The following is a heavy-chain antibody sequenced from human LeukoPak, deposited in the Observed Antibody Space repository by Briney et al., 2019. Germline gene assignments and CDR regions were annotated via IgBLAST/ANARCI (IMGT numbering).Heavy chain of an antibody. V-gene: IGHV3-9*01. Sequence: PGGSLRLSCAASGFTFDDYAVHWVRQAPGKGLEWVSGISWNSGSIGYADSVKGRFTISRDNAKNSLYLQMNSLRAEDTALYYCAKAAGYYNYYYGMDVWGQGTTVTVSS. CDR2: ISWNSGSI. CDR1: GFTFDDYA. D-gene: IGHD1-26*01. CDR3: AKAAGYYNYYYGMDV. J-gene: IGHJ6*02.